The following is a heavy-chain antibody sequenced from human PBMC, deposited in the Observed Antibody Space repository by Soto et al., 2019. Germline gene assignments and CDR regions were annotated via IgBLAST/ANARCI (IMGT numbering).Heavy chain of an antibody. V-gene: IGHV4-31*03. Sequence: SETLSLTCTVSRGSINSDNYYWTWIRQHPGKGLEWIGYIYHSGTTYYNPSLESRLTISIDTSKNQFSLNLRSVTAADTAVYFCARDRRLEVAGVRYYGMDVWGQGTTVTVSS. CDR2: IYHSGTT. D-gene: IGHD6-13*01. CDR3: ARDRRLEVAGVRYYGMDV. CDR1: RGSINSDNYY. J-gene: IGHJ6*02.